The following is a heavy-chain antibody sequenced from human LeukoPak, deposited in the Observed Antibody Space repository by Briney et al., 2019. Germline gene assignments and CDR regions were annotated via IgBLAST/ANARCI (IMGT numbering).Heavy chain of an antibody. CDR1: GHTLTELF. D-gene: IGHD4-11*01. Sequence: GASVKVSCKVSGHTLTELFMHWVRQAPGKGLEWMGGFDPEDGETIYAQKFQGRVTMTKDTSTHTGYMELSSLRSDDTAVYYCTLQRISLLNYFDPWGQGTLVTVSS. CDR3: TLQRISLLNYFDP. V-gene: IGHV1-24*01. J-gene: IGHJ5*02. CDR2: FDPEDGET.